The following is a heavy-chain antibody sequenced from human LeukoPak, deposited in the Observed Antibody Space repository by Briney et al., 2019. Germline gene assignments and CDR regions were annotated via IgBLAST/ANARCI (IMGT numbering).Heavy chain of an antibody. CDR1: GFTFDDYA. Sequence: GGSLRLSCAASGFTFDDYAMHWVRQAPGKGLEWVSGISWNSGSIGYADSVKGRFTISRDNAKNSLYLQMNSLRAEDTALYYCAKDISSGSYSYWYFDLWGRGTLVTVSS. CDR2: ISWNSGSI. CDR3: AKDISSGSYSYWYFDL. J-gene: IGHJ2*01. V-gene: IGHV3-9*01. D-gene: IGHD1-26*01.